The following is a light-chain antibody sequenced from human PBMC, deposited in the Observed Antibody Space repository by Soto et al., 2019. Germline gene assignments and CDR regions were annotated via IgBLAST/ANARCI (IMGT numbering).Light chain of an antibody. CDR1: SSDVGGYNY. J-gene: IGLJ1*01. CDR2: EVS. Sequence: QSALTQPASXXXXPGQSITISCTGTSSDVGGYNYVSWYQQHPGKVPKLIIYEVSNRPSGVVNRFSGSKSGNTASLTISGLQAEDEADYYCSSFTSSSTQVFGTGTKLTVL. V-gene: IGLV2-14*01. CDR3: SSFTSSSTQV.